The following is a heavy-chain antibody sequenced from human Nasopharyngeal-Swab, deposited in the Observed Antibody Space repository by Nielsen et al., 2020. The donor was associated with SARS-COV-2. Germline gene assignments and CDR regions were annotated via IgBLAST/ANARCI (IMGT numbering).Heavy chain of an antibody. CDR1: GFTFDDYA. D-gene: IGHD3-3*01. J-gene: IGHJ4*02. Sequence: GGSLRLSCEASGFTFDDYAMHWVRQAPGKGLEWVSGISWNSGSIGYADSVKGRFTISRDNAKNSLYMQMNSLRAEDTALYYCARDFPTPPYSDFWSGLQLDYWGQGTLVTVSS. CDR2: ISWNSGSI. CDR3: ARDFPTPPYSDFWSGLQLDY. V-gene: IGHV3-9*01.